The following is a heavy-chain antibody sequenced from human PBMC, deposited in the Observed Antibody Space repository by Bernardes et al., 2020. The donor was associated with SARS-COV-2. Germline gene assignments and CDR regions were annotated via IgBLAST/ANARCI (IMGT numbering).Heavy chain of an antibody. J-gene: IGHJ4*02. D-gene: IGHD1-26*01. V-gene: IGHV1-18*04. CDR2: INCYNGYT. Sequence: ASVKVSCKASGYIFTNYGISWVRQAPGQGLEWMGRINCYNGYTNYAQKVQDRVTMATDTYTSTAYMELRSLRSDDTAMYYCARDYEWESKTLDYWGQGTLVSVSS. CDR3: ARDYEWESKTLDY. CDR1: GYIFTNYG.